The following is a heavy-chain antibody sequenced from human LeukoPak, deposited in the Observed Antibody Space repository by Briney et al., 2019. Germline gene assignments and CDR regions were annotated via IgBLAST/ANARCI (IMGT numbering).Heavy chain of an antibody. J-gene: IGHJ4*02. CDR1: ADSITSHY. D-gene: IGHD2-21*01. CDR3: ARIAEDNSLDY. Sequence: SETLSLTCTISADSITSHYWSWIRQPPVKGLEWIGYVHYSGTTNYSPSLKSRVTISLDTSRNQLSLDLRLVTAADTAVYYCARIAEDNSLDYWGQGTRLTVSS. CDR2: VHYSGTT. V-gene: IGHV4-59*11.